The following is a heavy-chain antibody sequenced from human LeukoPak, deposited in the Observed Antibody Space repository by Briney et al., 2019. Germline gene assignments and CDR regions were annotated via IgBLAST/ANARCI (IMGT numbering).Heavy chain of an antibody. CDR1: GGSINNYF. CDR3: ARDRDYCSSTSCYYNWFDP. J-gene: IGHJ5*02. Sequence: SETLSLTCTVSGGSINNYFWSWIRQPAGKGLEWIGHIYTSGSTNYNPSLKSRVTMSVDTSKNQFSLKLSSVTAADTAVYYCARDRDYCSSTSCYYNWFDPWGQGTLVTVSS. D-gene: IGHD2-2*01. V-gene: IGHV4-4*07. CDR2: IYTSGST.